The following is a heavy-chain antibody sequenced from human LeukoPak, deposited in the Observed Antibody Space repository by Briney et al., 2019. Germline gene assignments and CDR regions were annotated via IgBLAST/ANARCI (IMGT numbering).Heavy chain of an antibody. V-gene: IGHV3-11*01. Sequence: PGGSLRLSCAASGFTFSDYYMSWIRQAPGKGLEWVSYISSRGSTIYYADSVKGRFTISRDNAKNSLYLQMNSLRAEDTAVYYCASAYYYDSSGYYYPPGVIDYWGQGTLVTVSS. CDR1: GFTFSDYY. J-gene: IGHJ4*02. D-gene: IGHD3-22*01. CDR3: ASAYYYDSSGYYYPPGVIDY. CDR2: ISSRGSTI.